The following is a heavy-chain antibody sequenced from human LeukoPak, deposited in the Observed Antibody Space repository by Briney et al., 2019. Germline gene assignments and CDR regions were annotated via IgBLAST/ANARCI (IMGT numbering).Heavy chain of an antibody. CDR1: GYTFTSHH. D-gene: IGHD6-13*01. CDR2: INPSGGST. V-gene: IGHV1-46*01. CDR3: ARVYYSNSYDYWYFDL. Sequence: ASVKISCKASGYTFTSHHVHWVRQAPGQGLEWMGIINPSGGSTNYARKLQGRVTMTRDMSTNTVYMELSSLRSEDTAVYYCARVYYSNSYDYWYFDLWGRGTLVTVSS. J-gene: IGHJ2*01.